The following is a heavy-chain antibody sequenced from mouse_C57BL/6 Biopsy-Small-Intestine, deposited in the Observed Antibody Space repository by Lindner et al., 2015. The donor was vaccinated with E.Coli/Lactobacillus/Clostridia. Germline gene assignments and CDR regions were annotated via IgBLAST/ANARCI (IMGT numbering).Heavy chain of an antibody. Sequence: VQLQESGAELVRPGTSVKMSCKASGYTFTNYWIGWAKQRPGHGLEWIGDIYPGGGYTNYNEKFKGKATLTADKFSSTAYMQFSSLTSEDSAIYYCARGYYDYFDYWGQGTTLTVSS. D-gene: IGHD2-4*01. J-gene: IGHJ2*01. CDR3: ARGYYDYFDY. V-gene: IGHV1-63*01. CDR2: IYPGGGYT. CDR1: GYTFTNYW.